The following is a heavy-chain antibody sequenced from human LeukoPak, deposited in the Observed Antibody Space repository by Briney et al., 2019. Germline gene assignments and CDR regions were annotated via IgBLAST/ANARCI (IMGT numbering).Heavy chain of an antibody. J-gene: IGHJ3*02. CDR3: AREISRTGAFDI. V-gene: IGHV3-66*02. D-gene: IGHD3-3*02. Sequence: GRSLRLSCAASGFTFDDYAMHWVRQAPGKGLEWVSVIYSGGSTYYADSVKGRFTISRDNSKNTLYLQMNSLRAEDTAVYYCAREISRTGAFDIWGQGTMVTVSS. CDR2: IYSGGST. CDR1: GFTFDDYA.